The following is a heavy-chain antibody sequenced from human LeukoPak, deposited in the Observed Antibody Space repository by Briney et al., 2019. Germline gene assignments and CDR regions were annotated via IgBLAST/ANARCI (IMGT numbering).Heavy chain of an antibody. CDR3: ATRYTELDDY. Sequence: GASVKVSCKVSGYTLTELSMHWVRQAPGKGLEWMGGFDPEDGETIYAQKSQGRVTITTDESTSTAYMELSSLRSEDTAVYYCATRYTELDDYWGQGTLVTVSS. CDR1: GYTLTELS. D-gene: IGHD1-26*01. CDR2: FDPEDGET. J-gene: IGHJ4*02. V-gene: IGHV1-24*01.